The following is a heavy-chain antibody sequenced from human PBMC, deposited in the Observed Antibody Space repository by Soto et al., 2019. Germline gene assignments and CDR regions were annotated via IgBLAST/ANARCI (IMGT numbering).Heavy chain of an antibody. Sequence: QVQLVESGGGLVKPGGSLRLSCAASGFTFSDYYMSWIRQAPGKGLEWVSYISSSGSTIYYADSVKGRFTISRDNAKNSLYLQMNSLRAEDTTVYYCAREVVVPAAMRNWFDPWGQGTLVTVSS. V-gene: IGHV3-11*01. CDR2: ISSSGSTI. J-gene: IGHJ5*02. D-gene: IGHD2-2*01. CDR3: AREVVVPAAMRNWFDP. CDR1: GFTFSDYY.